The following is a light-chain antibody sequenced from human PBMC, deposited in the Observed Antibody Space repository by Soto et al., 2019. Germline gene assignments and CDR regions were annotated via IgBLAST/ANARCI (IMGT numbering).Light chain of an antibody. CDR2: EGS. J-gene: IGLJ2*01. CDR1: SSDVGSYNL. V-gene: IGLV2-23*01. CDR3: CSYAGSSTLV. Sequence: QSVLTQPASVSVSPGQSITISCTGTSSDVGSYNLVSWYQHHPAKAPKLIIYEGSNRPSGVSNRFSGSKSGNTASLTISGLQAEDEADYYCCSYAGSSTLVFGGGTKVTVL.